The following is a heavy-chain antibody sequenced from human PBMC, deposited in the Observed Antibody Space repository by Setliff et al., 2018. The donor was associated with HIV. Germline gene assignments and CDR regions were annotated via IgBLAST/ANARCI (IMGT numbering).Heavy chain of an antibody. CDR3: ARDFCSSTTCTNWFHP. CDR1: GASITSYY. J-gene: IGHJ5*02. Sequence: PSETLSLTCTVSGASITSYYWSWIRQSPGKGLEWIGYIYFSGGTHYNPSLKSRLTISIDQSKNQFSLKLTSVTPADTAIYFCARDFCSSTTCTNWFHPWGQGTLVTVSS. D-gene: IGHD2-2*01. V-gene: IGHV4-59*01. CDR2: IYFSGGT.